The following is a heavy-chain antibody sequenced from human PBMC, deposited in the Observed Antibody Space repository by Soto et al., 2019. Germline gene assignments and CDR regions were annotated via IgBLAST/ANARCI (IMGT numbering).Heavy chain of an antibody. Sequence: GGSLRLSCAASGFTFSIYGMDLVRQAPGKGLEWVAVISYDGSNKYYADSVKGRFTISRDNSKNTLYLQMNSLRAEDTAVYYCAKASNYYYYGMDVWGQGTTVTVSS. CDR2: ISYDGSNK. CDR1: GFTFSIYG. V-gene: IGHV3-30*18. CDR3: AKASNYYYYGMDV. J-gene: IGHJ6*02.